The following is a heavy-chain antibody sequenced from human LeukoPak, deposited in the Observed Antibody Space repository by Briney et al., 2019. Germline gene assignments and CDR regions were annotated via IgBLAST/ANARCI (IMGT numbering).Heavy chain of an antibody. V-gene: IGHV3-7*03. Sequence: GGSLRLSCAASGFTFSSYWMSWVRQAPGNGLEWVANIKQVGSEKYYVDSVKGRFTISRDNAKNSLYLQMNSLRAEDTAVYYCARDQGPNCSGDSCYSGEGQNWFDPWGQGTLVTVSS. CDR2: IKQVGSEK. J-gene: IGHJ5*02. D-gene: IGHD2-15*01. CDR3: ARDQGPNCSGDSCYSGEGQNWFDP. CDR1: GFTFSSYW.